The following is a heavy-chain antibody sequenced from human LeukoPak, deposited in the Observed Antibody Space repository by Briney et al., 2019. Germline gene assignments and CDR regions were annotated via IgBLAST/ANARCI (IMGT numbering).Heavy chain of an antibody. J-gene: IGHJ4*02. CDR1: GGSISSGDYY. CDR2: IYYSGST. CDR3: ARVTRTRNYFDY. Sequence: PSETLSLTCTVSGGSISSGDYYWSWIRQPPGKGLEWIGYIYYSGSTYYNPSLKSRVTISVDTSKNQFSLKLSSVTGADTAVYYCARVTRTRNYFDYWGQGTLVTVSS. V-gene: IGHV4-30-4*08.